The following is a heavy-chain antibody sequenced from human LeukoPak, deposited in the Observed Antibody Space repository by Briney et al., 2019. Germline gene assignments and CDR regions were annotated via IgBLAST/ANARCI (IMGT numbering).Heavy chain of an antibody. CDR3: AKEIAAVGKGVFAH. J-gene: IGHJ4*02. D-gene: IGHD6-13*01. CDR1: EFTFRSYA. CDR2: ITGSGDGT. V-gene: IGHV3-23*01. Sequence: GGSLRLSCAASEFTFRSYAMSWVRQAPGEGLEWVSAITGSGDGTIYADSVKGRFTISRDNSRNTLYLQMSSLRAEDTAVYYCAKEIAAVGKGVFAHWGQGTLVTASS.